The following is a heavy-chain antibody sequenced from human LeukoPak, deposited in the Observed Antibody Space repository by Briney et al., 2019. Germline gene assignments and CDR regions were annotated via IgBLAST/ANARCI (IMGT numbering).Heavy chain of an antibody. V-gene: IGHV3-23*01. D-gene: IGHD5-18*01. CDR3: AKDRNRGYSYGSHDAFDI. Sequence: PGGSLRLSCAASGFTFSSYGMSWVRQAPGKGLEWVSAISGSGGSTYYADSVKGRFTISRDNSKNTLYLQMNSLRAEDTAVYYCAKDRNRGYSYGSHDAFDIWGQGTMVTVSS. CDR2: ISGSGGST. CDR1: GFTFSSYG. J-gene: IGHJ3*02.